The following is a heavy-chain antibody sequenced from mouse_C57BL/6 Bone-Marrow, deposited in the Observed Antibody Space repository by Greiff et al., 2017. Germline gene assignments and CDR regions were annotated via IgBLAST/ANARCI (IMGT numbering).Heavy chain of an antibody. V-gene: IGHV1-82*01. CDR3: ARGGYDAWFAD. D-gene: IGHD2-2*01. CDR1: GYAFSSSW. CDR2: IYPGDGDT. Sequence: VQLQQSGPELVKPGASVKISCKASGYAFSSSWMNWVKQRPGKGLEWIGRIYPGDGDTNYNGKFKGEATLTADKSSSTAYMHSSSLTSEDSAVYFCARGGYDAWFADWGQGTLVTVSA. J-gene: IGHJ3*01.